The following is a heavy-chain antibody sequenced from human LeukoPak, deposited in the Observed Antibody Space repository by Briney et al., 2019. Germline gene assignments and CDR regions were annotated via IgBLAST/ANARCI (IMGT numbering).Heavy chain of an antibody. CDR1: SGSFSSSSYY. D-gene: IGHD2-2*01. CDR2: IYYSGST. Sequence: SETLSLTCTVSSGSFSSSSYYWGWHRQPPGMGREWIGSIYYSGSTYYNPSLKRRVTISVDTSKNHFSLKLSSVTAADTAVYSCARAHTVYCSSTSCYGRGWYYFDYWGQGTLVTVSS. CDR3: ARAHTVYCSSTSCYGRGWYYFDY. J-gene: IGHJ4*02. V-gene: IGHV4-39*02.